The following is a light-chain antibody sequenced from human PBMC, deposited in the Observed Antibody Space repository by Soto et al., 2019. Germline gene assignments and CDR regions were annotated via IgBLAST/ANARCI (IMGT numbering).Light chain of an antibody. J-gene: IGKJ1*01. CDR3: QQHGSTPPT. CDR1: QSVSSSY. V-gene: IGKV3-20*01. Sequence: EIVLTQSPGTLSLSPGERATLSCRASQSVSSSYLAWYQQKPGQAPRLLIYGASSRATGIPDSFSGSGSGTDFTITISRLEPEDFAVYYCQQHGSTPPTFGQGTKVEIK. CDR2: GAS.